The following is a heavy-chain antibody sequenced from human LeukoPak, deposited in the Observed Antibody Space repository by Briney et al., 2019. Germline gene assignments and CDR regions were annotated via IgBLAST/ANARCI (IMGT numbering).Heavy chain of an antibody. J-gene: IGHJ5*02. CDR1: GYTFISYG. CDR2: ISGYNGNT. CDR3: ARDEQLLPKWFDR. D-gene: IGHD6-13*01. Sequence: ASVKVSFKASGYTFISYGISWVRQAPGQGLVWMGWISGYNGNTDYAQKFQGRVTMTTDTSTSTAYMELRSLRSDDTAVYYCARDEQLLPKWFDRWGQGTLVTVSS. V-gene: IGHV1-18*01.